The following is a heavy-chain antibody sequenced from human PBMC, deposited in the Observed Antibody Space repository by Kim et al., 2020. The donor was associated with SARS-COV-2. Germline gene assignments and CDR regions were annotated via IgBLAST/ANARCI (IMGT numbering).Heavy chain of an antibody. CDR2: IYSGGST. J-gene: IGHJ5*02. D-gene: IGHD3-10*01. Sequence: GGSLRLSCAASGFTVGSDYMSWVRQAPGKGLEWVSLIYSGGSTYYADSVKGRFTISRDNSKNTLYLQMNSLRADDTAVYYCARVPTNYYGLVRGWLDPWGQGTLVTVSS. CDR1: GFTVGSDY. CDR3: ARVPTNYYGLVRGWLDP. V-gene: IGHV3-53*01.